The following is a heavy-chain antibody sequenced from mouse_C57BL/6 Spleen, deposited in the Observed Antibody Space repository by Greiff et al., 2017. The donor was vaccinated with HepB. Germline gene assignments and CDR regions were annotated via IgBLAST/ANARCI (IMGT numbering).Heavy chain of an antibody. CDR2: ISSGSSTI. CDR3: AALRYFDY. CDR1: GFTFSDYG. J-gene: IGHJ2*01. V-gene: IGHV5-17*01. Sequence: EVKLVESGGGLVKPGGSLKLSCAASGFTFSDYGMHWVRQSPEKGLEWVAYISSGSSTIYYADTVKGRFTISRDNAKNTLFLQMTSLRSEDTAMYYCAALRYFDYWGQGTTLTVSS.